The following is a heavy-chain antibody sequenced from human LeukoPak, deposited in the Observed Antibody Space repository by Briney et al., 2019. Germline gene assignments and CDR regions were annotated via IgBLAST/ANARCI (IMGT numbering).Heavy chain of an antibody. CDR3: ARGADYYDSSGYYLPLDAFDI. D-gene: IGHD3-22*01. Sequence: GGSLRLSCAASGFTFSSYNMNWVRQAPGKGLEWVSYMSSSSSTICYADSVKGRFTISRDNAKNSLYLQMNSLRAEDTAVYYCARGADYYDSSGYYLPLDAFDIWGQGTMVTVSS. J-gene: IGHJ3*02. V-gene: IGHV3-48*04. CDR2: MSSSSSTI. CDR1: GFTFSSYN.